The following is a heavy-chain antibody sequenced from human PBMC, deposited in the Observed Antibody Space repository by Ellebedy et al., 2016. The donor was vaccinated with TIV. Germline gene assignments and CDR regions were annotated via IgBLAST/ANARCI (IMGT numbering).Heavy chain of an antibody. Sequence: GESLKISCAASGFTFSSYSMNWIRQAPGKGLEWVSAISGGGVSTYYADSVKGRFTISRDNSKDNLFLQMNSLRAEDTAVYYCANVRGWGQGTLVTVSS. CDR2: ISGGGVST. V-gene: IGHV3-23*01. CDR1: GFTFSSYS. D-gene: IGHD3-10*02. J-gene: IGHJ4*02. CDR3: ANVRG.